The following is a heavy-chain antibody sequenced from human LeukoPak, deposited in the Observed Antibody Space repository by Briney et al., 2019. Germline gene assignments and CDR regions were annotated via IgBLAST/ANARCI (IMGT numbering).Heavy chain of an antibody. CDR1: GFTFSKNA. V-gene: IGHV3-23*01. CDR2: ITSSGSAT. J-gene: IGHJ4*02. Sequence: GGSLRLSCAATGFTFSKNAMSWVRQAPGKGLDWVSSITSSGSATCYADSVKGRFTISRDNSKNTLYLQMNGLRAEDTAVYYCARGVDVWGNYRQYYFDYWGQETLATVSS. D-gene: IGHD3-16*02. CDR3: ARGVDVWGNYRQYYFDY.